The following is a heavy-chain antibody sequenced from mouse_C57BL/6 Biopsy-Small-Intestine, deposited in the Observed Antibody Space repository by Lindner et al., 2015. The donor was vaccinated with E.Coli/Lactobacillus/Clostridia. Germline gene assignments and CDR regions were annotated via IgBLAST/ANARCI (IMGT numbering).Heavy chain of an antibody. Sequence: SVKVSCKPSGGAFSSYAISWVRQAPGKGLEWMGEIIPIFNSPGYAQKFQDRLTITADESTGTAYMELISLRADDTAVYYCARGLSNPVAGNYWGPGTPVTVSS. J-gene: IGHJ1*01. CDR3: ARGLSNPVAGNY. CDR2: IIPIFNSP. D-gene: IGHD2-1*01. V-gene: IGHV1S126*01. CDR1: GGAFSSYA.